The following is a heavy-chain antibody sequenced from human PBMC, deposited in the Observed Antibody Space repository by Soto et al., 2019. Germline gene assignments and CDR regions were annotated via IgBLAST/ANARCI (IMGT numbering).Heavy chain of an antibody. V-gene: IGHV4-59*08. CDR2: IYYSGST. CDR3: ARLQGYYDILAGYTTYYFDY. J-gene: IGHJ4*02. D-gene: IGHD3-9*01. Sequence: SETLSLTCTVSGGSISNYYCSWIRQPPGKGLEWIGYIYYSGSTNYNPSLKSRVTISVDTSKNQFSLKLSSVTAADTAVYYCARLQGYYDILAGYTTYYFDYWGQGILVTVSS. CDR1: GGSISNYY.